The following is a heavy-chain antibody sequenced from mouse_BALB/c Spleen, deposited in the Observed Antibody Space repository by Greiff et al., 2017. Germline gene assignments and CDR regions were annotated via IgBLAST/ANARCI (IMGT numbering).Heavy chain of an antibody. CDR3: TRRDYYGSSRYAMDY. J-gene: IGHJ4*01. Sequence: LQQPGSELVRPGASVKLSCKASGYTFTSYWMHWVKQRPGQGLEWIGNIYPGSGSTNYDEKFKSKATLTVDTSSSTAYMQLSSLTSEDSAVYYCTRRDYYGSSRYAMDYWGQGTSVTVSS. V-gene: IGHV1S22*01. D-gene: IGHD1-1*01. CDR2: IYPGSGST. CDR1: GYTFTSYW.